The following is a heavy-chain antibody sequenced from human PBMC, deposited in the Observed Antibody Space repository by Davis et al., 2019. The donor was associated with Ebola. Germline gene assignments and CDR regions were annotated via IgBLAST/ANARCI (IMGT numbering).Heavy chain of an antibody. D-gene: IGHD3-10*01. J-gene: IGHJ3*02. CDR2: IYYSGST. CDR3: ARDRGYKYGGDAVDI. Sequence: SETLSLTCTVSGVSISSYYWSWIRQPPGKGLEWIGYIYYSGSTSYNPSLRSRVTISVDTSTNQFSLKLSSVTAADTAVYYCARDRGYKYGGDAVDIWGQGTMVTVSS. CDR1: GVSISSYY. V-gene: IGHV4-59*01.